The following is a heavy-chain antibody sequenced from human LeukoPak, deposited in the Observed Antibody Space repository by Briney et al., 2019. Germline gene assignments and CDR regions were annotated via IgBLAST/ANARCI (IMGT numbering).Heavy chain of an antibody. Sequence: ASVKVSCKASGYTFTSYGTSWVRQAPGQGLEWMGWISAYNGNTNYAQKLQGRVTMTTDTSTSTAYMELRSLRSDDTAVYYCARDAAARPLYYYYYGMDVWGQGTTVTVSS. CDR1: GYTFTSYG. J-gene: IGHJ6*02. V-gene: IGHV1-18*01. CDR3: ARDAAARPLYYYYYGMDV. D-gene: IGHD6-6*01. CDR2: ISAYNGNT.